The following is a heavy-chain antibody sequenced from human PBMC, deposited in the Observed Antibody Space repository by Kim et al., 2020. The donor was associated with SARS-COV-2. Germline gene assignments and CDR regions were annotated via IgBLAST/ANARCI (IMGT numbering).Heavy chain of an antibody. CDR2: ISYDGSNK. Sequence: GGSLRLSCAASGFTFSSYAMHWVRQAPGKGLEWVAVISYDGSNKYYADSVKGRFTISRDNSKNTLYLQMNSLRAEDTAVYYCARDSGYVFSPHAFDIWGQGTMVTVSS. CDR1: GFTFSSYA. J-gene: IGHJ3*02. V-gene: IGHV3-30*04. CDR3: ARDSGYVFSPHAFDI. D-gene: IGHD5-12*01.